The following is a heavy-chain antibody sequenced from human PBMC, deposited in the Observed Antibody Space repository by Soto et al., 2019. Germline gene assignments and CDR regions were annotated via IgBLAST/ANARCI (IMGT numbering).Heavy chain of an antibody. CDR1: GFTFSSYA. D-gene: IGHD6-6*01. V-gene: IGHV3-30-3*01. J-gene: IGHJ4*02. CDR2: ISYDGSNK. CDR3: AREGSSRISGYFDY. Sequence: GGSLRLSCAASGFTFSSYAMHWVRQAPGKGLEWVAVISYDGSNKYYADSVKGRFTISRDNSKNTLYLQMNSLRAEDTAVYYCAREGSSRISGYFDYWGQGTLVTVSS.